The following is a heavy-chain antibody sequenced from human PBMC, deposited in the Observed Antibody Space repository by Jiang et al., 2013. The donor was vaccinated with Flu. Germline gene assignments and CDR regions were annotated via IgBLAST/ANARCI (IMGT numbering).Heavy chain of an antibody. V-gene: IGHV2-70*01. CDR2: IDWDDDK. Sequence: KPTQTLTLTCTFSGFSLSTSGMCVSWIRQPPGKALEWLALIDWDDDKYYSTSLKTRLTISKDTSKNQVVLTMTNMDPVDTATYYCARMAGCYDSSGYKHFDYWGQGTLVTVSS. D-gene: IGHD3-22*01. J-gene: IGHJ4*02. CDR3: ARMAGCYDSSGYKHFDY. CDR1: GFSLSTSGMC.